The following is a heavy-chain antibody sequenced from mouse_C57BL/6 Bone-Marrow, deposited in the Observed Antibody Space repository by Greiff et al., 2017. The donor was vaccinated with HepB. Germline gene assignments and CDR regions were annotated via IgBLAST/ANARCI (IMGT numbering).Heavy chain of an antibody. D-gene: IGHD2-4*01. CDR1: GYTFTDYN. J-gene: IGHJ3*01. CDR3: ARRTIYYDYRFAY. CDR2: INPNHGGT. Sequence: VQLQQSGPELVKPGASVKIPCKASGYTFTDYNMDWVQQSPGKSLEWIGDINPNHGGTYYNQKFKGQVTLTVDKSSSTAYMELRSLTSEDTAVYYGARRTIYYDYRFAYWGQGTLVTVSA. V-gene: IGHV1-18*01.